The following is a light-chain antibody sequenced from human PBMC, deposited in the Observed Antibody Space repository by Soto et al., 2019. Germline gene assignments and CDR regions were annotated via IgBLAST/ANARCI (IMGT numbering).Light chain of an antibody. J-gene: IGLJ1*01. V-gene: IGLV2-14*01. CDR1: SSHVGGYNY. CDR3: SSYTTIKALLMF. CDR2: EVS. Sequence: QPAQTHRAYVYCRSGQSMTIYCNGTSSHVGGYNYVSWYQHHPGKAPKLIIYEVSNRPSGVSNHFSGSKSGSTASLTFSGLQHEHDADYYCSSYTTIKALLMFVGTGLKVT.